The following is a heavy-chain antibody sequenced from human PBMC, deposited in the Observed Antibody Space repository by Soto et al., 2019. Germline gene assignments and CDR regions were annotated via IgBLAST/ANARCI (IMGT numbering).Heavy chain of an antibody. D-gene: IGHD3-22*01. J-gene: IGHJ4*02. CDR1: GGSISHYY. Sequence: SETLSLTCTVSGGSISHYYWSWIRQSPGKGLEWIGYAYYSGSTDYNPSLKSRVTMSVDTSKNQVSLKLSSVTAADTAVYYCARDAYTSGFYFFDYWGQGTLVTVSS. CDR2: AYYSGST. CDR3: ARDAYTSGFYFFDY. V-gene: IGHV4-59*01.